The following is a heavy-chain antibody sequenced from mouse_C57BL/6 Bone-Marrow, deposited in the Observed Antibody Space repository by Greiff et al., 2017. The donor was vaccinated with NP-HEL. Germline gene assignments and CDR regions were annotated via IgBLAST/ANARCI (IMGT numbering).Heavy chain of an antibody. Sequence: QVQLQQSGAELVRPGASVKMSCKASGYTFTSYNMHWVKQTPRQGLEWIGAIYPGNGDTSYNQKFKGKATLTVDKSSSPAYMQLSSLTSADSAVYFCARGGYYYGSSYPYWYFDVWGTGTTVTVSS. D-gene: IGHD1-1*01. J-gene: IGHJ1*03. V-gene: IGHV1-12*01. CDR3: ARGGYYYGSSYPYWYFDV. CDR1: GYTFTSYN. CDR2: IYPGNGDT.